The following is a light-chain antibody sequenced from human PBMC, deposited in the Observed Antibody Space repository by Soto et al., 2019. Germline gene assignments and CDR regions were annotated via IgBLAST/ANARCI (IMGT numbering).Light chain of an antibody. V-gene: IGKV3-11*01. CDR2: DAS. Sequence: EIVLTQSPAILSLSPGERATLSCKASQSVGTSLAWYQQKPGQPPSLLIYDASKRVTGVPAMFSGSGSEADFTLTISLLAPENVAFYYCQHRDSSPLTFGGGTKVEIK. J-gene: IGKJ4*01. CDR1: QSVGTS. CDR3: QHRDSSPLT.